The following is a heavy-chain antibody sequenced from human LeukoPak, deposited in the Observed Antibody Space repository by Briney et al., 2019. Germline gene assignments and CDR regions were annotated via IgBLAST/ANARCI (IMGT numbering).Heavy chain of an antibody. CDR3: AKRMGPMVTTGDRPLDY. D-gene: IGHD4-17*01. J-gene: IGHJ4*02. CDR1: GFTFSAYG. V-gene: IGHV3-30*02. Sequence: GGSLKLSWEASGFTFSAYGMHWVRQAPGKRLEWVGFIRYDRGNKYYADSLKGRFTISRDNSKNTLYLQMNSLTAEDAAVYYCAKRMGPMVTTGDRPLDYWGQGTLVTVSS. CDR2: IRYDRGNK.